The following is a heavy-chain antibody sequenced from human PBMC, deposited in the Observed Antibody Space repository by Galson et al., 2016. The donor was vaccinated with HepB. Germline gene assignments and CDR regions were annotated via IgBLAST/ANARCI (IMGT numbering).Heavy chain of an antibody. CDR1: GYTFSSYA. D-gene: IGHD3-3*01. Sequence: SVKVSCKASGYTFSSYAISWXRQAXXQGLXXMGXXSAYNGITNYAQKLQGRVTMTIDISTSTAYMELRSLRSDDTALYYCARGITRGSWSAYYLDWFDPWGQGTLVTVSS. CDR3: ARGITRGSWSAYYLDWFDP. CDR2: XSAYNGIT. J-gene: IGHJ5*02. V-gene: IGHV1-18*04.